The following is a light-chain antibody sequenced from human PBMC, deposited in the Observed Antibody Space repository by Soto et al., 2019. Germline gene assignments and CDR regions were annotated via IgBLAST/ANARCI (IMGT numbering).Light chain of an antibody. CDR3: AVWDDNLKGL. CDR2: AND. CDR1: SSNIGGNA. V-gene: IGLV1-44*01. Sequence: QSVLTQPPSASGTPGQRVTISCSGSSSNIGGNAVTWYQQVPGTAPKLLIYANDQRPSGVSDRFSGSKSATSASLAISGLQSEDEADYYCAVWDDNLKGLFGGGTQLTVL. J-gene: IGLJ2*01.